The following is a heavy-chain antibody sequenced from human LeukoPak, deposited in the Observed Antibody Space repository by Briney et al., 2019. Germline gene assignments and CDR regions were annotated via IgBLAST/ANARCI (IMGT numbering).Heavy chain of an antibody. J-gene: IGHJ6*03. D-gene: IGHD1-26*01. CDR2: IIPIFGTA. Sequence: ASVKVSCKASGGTFSSYAISWVRQAPGQGLEWMGGIIPIFGTANYAQKFQGRVTITTDEPTSTAYMELSSLRPEDTAVYYCARGLETIVGAYYYYYMDVWGKGTTVTVSS. CDR1: GGTFSSYA. CDR3: ARGLETIVGAYYYYYMDV. V-gene: IGHV1-69*05.